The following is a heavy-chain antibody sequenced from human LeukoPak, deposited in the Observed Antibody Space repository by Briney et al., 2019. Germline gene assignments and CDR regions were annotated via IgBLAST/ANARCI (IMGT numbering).Heavy chain of an antibody. V-gene: IGHV4-39*01. J-gene: IGHJ3*02. D-gene: IGHD3-3*01. CDR1: GGSISSSSYY. CDR3: ARQAPYDFAEAFDI. Sequence: PSETLSLTCTVSGGSISSSSYYWGWIRQPPGKGLEWIGSIYYSGSTYYNPSLKSRVTISVDTSKNQFSLKLCSVTAADTAVYYCARQAPYDFAEAFDIWGQGTMVTVSS. CDR2: IYYSGST.